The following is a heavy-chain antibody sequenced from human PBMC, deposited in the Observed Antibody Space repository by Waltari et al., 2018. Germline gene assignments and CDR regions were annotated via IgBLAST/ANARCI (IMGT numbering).Heavy chain of an antibody. CDR1: GGSFSGYY. J-gene: IGHJ1*01. CDR3: ARGYYIAAAGTGGYFQH. Sequence: QVQLQQWGAVLLKPSETLSLTCAVYGGSFSGYYWSWIRQPPGKGLEWIGEINHSGSTNYNPSLKSRVTISVDTSKNQFSLKLSSVTAADTAVYYCARGYYIAAAGTGGYFQHWGQGTLVTVSS. V-gene: IGHV4-34*01. CDR2: INHSGST. D-gene: IGHD6-13*01.